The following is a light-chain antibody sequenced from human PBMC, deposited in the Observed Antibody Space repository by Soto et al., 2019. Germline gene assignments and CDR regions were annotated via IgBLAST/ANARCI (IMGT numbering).Light chain of an antibody. V-gene: IGKV3-20*01. CDR1: QSITNNY. J-gene: IGKJ1*01. CDR3: QQYKNWPRT. CDR2: GAS. Sequence: EIVLTQSPGTLSLSPGERATLSCRASQSITNNYLAWYQQKPGQAHRLLIYGASSRATGIPDRFSGSGSGTDFTLTISRLEPEDFAVYYCQQYKNWPRTFGQGTKVDIK.